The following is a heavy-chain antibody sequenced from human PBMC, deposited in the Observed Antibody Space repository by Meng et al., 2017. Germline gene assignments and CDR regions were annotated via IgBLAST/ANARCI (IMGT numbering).Heavy chain of an antibody. CDR1: GGSFSGYY. V-gene: IGHV4-34*01. J-gene: IGHJ4*02. CDR3: ARDRRRYYYDSSGYYGRYYFDY. D-gene: IGHD3-22*01. CDR2: INHSGST. Sequence: SETLSLTCAVYGGSFSGYYWCWIRQPPGKGLEWIGEINHSGSTNYNPSLKSRVTISVDTSKNQFSLKLSSVTAADTAVYYCARDRRRYYYDSSGYYGRYYFDYWGQGTLVTVSS.